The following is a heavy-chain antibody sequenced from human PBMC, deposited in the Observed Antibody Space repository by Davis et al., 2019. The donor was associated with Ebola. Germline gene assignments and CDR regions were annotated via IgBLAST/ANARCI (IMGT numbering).Heavy chain of an antibody. CDR1: GFTVSGNY. CDR3: ARVEYCSSTSCFYYYYYGMDV. CDR2: FGTGGDT. V-gene: IGHV3-53*05. J-gene: IGHJ6*04. D-gene: IGHD2-2*01. Sequence: GESLKISCAASGFTVSGNYMSWVRQAPGKGLEWVSTFGTGGDTYYADPVKGRFAISRDNSRCTLYLQMNSLRAEDTAVYYCARVEYCSSTSCFYYYYYGMDVWGKGTTVTVSS.